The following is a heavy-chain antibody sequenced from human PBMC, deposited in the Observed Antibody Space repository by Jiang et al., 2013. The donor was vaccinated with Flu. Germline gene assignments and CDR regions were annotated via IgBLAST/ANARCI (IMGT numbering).Heavy chain of an antibody. J-gene: IGHJ1*01. CDR3: ATSRYGDYEGAEYFQN. CDR2: ISNDGTNK. D-gene: IGHD4-17*01. V-gene: IGHV3-30*04. Sequence: SLRLSCAAPGFTFVNYAXFWSASLQARAGVVAVISNDGTNKYYADSVKGRLTIFRDNSQNTVFLQMNSLRPDDTAIYYCATSRYGDYEGAEYFQNWGQGTLLTVSS. CDR1: GFTFVNYA.